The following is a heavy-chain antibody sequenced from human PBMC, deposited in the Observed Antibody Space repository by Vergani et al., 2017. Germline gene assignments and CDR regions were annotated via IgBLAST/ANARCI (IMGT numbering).Heavy chain of an antibody. CDR1: GFTFSSYA. CDR2: ISYDGSNK. V-gene: IGHV3-30-3*01. D-gene: IGHD3-10*01. CDR3: ATAGEYGSDL. Sequence: QVQLVESGGGVVQPGRSLRLSCAASGFTFSSYAMHWVRQAPGKGLEWVAVISYDGSNKYYADSVKGRFTISRDNSKNTLYLQMNSLRAEDTAVYYCATAGEYGSDLGGQVTLVTVSS. J-gene: IGHJ4*02.